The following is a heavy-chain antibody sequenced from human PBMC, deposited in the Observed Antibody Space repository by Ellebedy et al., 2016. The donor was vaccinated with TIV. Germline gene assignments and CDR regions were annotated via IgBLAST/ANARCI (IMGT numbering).Heavy chain of an antibody. J-gene: IGHJ3*02. CDR1: GGSFSSCY. D-gene: IGHD3-16*01. Sequence: MPSETLSLTCGIFGGSFSSCYWAWFRQPPGKGLEWIGTIWHTGTSWYNTSLESRLTVSVDTSKNQFSMKLSSLSAADTALYYCVRGGGNAFDIWGQGTKVTVSS. V-gene: IGHV4-34*01. CDR3: VRGGGNAFDI. CDR2: IWHTGTS.